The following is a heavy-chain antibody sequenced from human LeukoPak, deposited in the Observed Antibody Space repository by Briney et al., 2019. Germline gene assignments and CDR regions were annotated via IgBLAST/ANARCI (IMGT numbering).Heavy chain of an antibody. CDR1: VLTLCRCS. V-gene: IGHV3-30*18. Sequence: PGGSVRLLCAACVLTLCRCSILGVRGARGGGVEWVAVISYDGSNKYYADSVKGRFTISRDNSKNTLYLQMNSLRAEDAAVYYCAKDATGDYFDYWGQGTLVTVSS. D-gene: IGHD2-15*01. J-gene: IGHJ4*02. CDR3: AKDATGDYFDY. CDR2: ISYDGSNK.